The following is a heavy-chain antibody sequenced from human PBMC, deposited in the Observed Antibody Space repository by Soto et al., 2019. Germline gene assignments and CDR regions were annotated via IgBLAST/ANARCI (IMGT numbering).Heavy chain of an antibody. CDR2: IYHSGST. Sequence: WETLSLTCAVSGYSISSGYYWGWIRQPPGKGLEWIGSIYHSGSTYYNPSLKSRVTISVDTSKNQFSLKLSSVTAADTAVYYCARGLVVVAAPDAFDIWGQGTMVTVSS. J-gene: IGHJ3*02. V-gene: IGHV4-38-2*01. CDR1: GYSISSGYY. D-gene: IGHD2-15*01. CDR3: ARGLVVVAAPDAFDI.